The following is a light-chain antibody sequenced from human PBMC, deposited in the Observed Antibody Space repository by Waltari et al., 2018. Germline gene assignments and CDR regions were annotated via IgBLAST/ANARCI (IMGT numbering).Light chain of an antibody. Sequence: VLLTQSPASLSVSPGDTVILSCRASQSVRTNLVWYQQKAGQAPRTLIYGASTRASGVPSRFSGSGSETDFTLIISSLQSEDAAVYFCQQYYVWPRTFGQGTKVEIK. V-gene: IGKV3-15*01. CDR1: QSVRTN. J-gene: IGKJ1*01. CDR2: GAS. CDR3: QQYYVWPRT.